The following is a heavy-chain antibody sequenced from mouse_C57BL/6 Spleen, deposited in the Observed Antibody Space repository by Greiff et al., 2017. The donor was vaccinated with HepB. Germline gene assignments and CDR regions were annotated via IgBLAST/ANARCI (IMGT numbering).Heavy chain of an antibody. CDR3: ARSAMITTRQFAY. CDR1: GYAFSSSW. V-gene: IGHV1-82*01. D-gene: IGHD2-4*01. Sequence: VQLQQSGPELVKPGASVKISCKASGYAFSSSWMNWVKQRPGKGLEWIGRIYPGDGDTNYNGKFKGKATLTEDKSSSTAYMQLRSLTSEDSAVYFCARSAMITTRQFAYWGQGTLVTVSA. CDR2: IYPGDGDT. J-gene: IGHJ3*01.